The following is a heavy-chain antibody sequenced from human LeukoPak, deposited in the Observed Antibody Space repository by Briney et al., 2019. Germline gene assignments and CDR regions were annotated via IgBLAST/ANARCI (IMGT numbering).Heavy chain of an antibody. D-gene: IGHD1-14*01. J-gene: IGHJ3*02. CDR2: ISSNGGNT. V-gene: IGHV3-64*01. CDR1: RLTFSNYA. CDR3: ARLPVDAFDI. Sequence: GGSLRLSCAASRLTFSNYAMHWVRQAPGKGLEHVSAISSNGGNTHYANSVKGRFTNSRDNSKNTLYLQMGSLRAEDMAVYYCARLPVDAFDIWGQGTMVTVSS.